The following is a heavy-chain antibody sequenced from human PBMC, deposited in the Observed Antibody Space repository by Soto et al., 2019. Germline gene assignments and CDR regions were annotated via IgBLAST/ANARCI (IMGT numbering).Heavy chain of an antibody. V-gene: IGHV3-30*04. CDR2: ISYDGRRT. J-gene: IGHJ6*02. Sequence: PGGSLRLSCSASGFTFSRHAMHWVRQAPGKGLEWVVDISYDGRRTHYSNSVRGRFTISRDNSKNNLHLQMSSLRTEDTALYYYVCGSASTTFYDLDVWGQGTTVTVSS. CDR3: VCGSASTTFYDLDV. D-gene: IGHD2-2*01. CDR1: GFTFSRHA.